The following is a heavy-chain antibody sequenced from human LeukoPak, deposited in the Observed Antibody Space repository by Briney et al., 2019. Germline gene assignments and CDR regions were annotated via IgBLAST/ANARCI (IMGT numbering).Heavy chain of an antibody. Sequence: GGSLRLSCAASGFTLSSNYMSWVRQAPGKGLGWVSVIYSGGSTYYADSVKGRFTISRDNSKNTLYLQMNSLRAEDTAVYYCARGYGGNSPFDYWGQGTLVTVSS. D-gene: IGHD4-23*01. CDR1: GFTLSSNY. J-gene: IGHJ4*02. V-gene: IGHV3-53*01. CDR2: IYSGGST. CDR3: ARGYGGNSPFDY.